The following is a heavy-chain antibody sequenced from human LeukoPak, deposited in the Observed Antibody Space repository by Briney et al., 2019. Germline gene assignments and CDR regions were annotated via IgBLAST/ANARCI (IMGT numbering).Heavy chain of an antibody. CDR1: GFTFSYYG. V-gene: IGHV3-30*18. CDR2: IAYDGSKE. J-gene: IGHJ2*01. CDR3: AKAYGSGSYWSSDL. Sequence: GGSLRLSCAASGFTFSYYGMHWVRQAPGKGLEWVTCIAYDGSKEYYADSVMGRFTISRDNSKNTLYLQMNSLRAEDTAVYYCAKAYGSGSYWSSDLWGRGTLVTVSS. D-gene: IGHD3-10*01.